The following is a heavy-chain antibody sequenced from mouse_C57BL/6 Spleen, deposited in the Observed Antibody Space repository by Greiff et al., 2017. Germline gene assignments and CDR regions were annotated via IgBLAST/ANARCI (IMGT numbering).Heavy chain of an antibody. CDR1: GSTFSSYG. V-gene: IGHV5-6*02. Sequence: EVMLVEPGGDLVKPGGSLKLSCAASGSTFSSYGLSWVRQTPDKRLEWVATISSGGSYTFYPDSVKGGFTISRDNARNTRYLHMSSLKSVDTALYSCARRYSNYDAMGYWGQGTSVTVSS. J-gene: IGHJ4*01. D-gene: IGHD2-5*01. CDR2: ISSGGSYT. CDR3: ARRYSNYDAMGY.